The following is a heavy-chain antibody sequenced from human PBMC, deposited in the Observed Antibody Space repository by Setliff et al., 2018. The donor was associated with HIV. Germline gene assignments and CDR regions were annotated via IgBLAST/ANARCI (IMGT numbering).Heavy chain of an antibody. J-gene: IGHJ5*02. CDR2: IYHSGST. D-gene: IGHD3-3*01. Sequence: SETLSLTCAVSGYSISSGYYWGWIRQPPGKGLEWIGSIYHSGSTYYNPSLKSRVTISVDTSKNQVSLRLTSVTAADTAVYYCARQSITIFGVVISGFDPWGQGTLVTVSS. CDR1: GYSISSGYY. CDR3: ARQSITIFGVVISGFDP. V-gene: IGHV4-38-2*01.